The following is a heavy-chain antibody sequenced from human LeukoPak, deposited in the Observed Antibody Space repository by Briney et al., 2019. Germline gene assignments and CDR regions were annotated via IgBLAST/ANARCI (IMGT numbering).Heavy chain of an antibody. D-gene: IGHD5-12*01. CDR2: INHSGST. J-gene: IGHJ3*02. CDR3: ARGRYDYFGIRGADSFDI. CDR1: GAFINSSTYF. Sequence: SETLSLTCTVSGAFINSSTYFWSWIRQPPGKGLEWIGEINHSGSTNYNPSLKSRVTISVDTSKNHFTLRLSSVTAADTAVYYCARGRYDYFGIRGADSFDIWGQGTMVTVSS. V-gene: IGHV4-39*02.